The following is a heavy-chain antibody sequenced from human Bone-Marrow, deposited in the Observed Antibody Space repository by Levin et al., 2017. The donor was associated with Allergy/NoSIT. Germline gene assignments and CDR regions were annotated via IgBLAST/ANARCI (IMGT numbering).Heavy chain of an antibody. Sequence: PGGSLRLSCAASGFTFSNSWMSWVRQAPGKGLEWVANIKEDGSEKYYVDSVKGRFTISRDNAKNSLYVQMNSLRAEDTAVCYCARDQFRRATIGARWFDPWGQGTLVTVSS. J-gene: IGHJ5*02. CDR2: IKEDGSEK. D-gene: IGHD5-24*01. CDR1: GFTFSNSW. V-gene: IGHV3-7*01. CDR3: ARDQFRRATIGARWFDP.